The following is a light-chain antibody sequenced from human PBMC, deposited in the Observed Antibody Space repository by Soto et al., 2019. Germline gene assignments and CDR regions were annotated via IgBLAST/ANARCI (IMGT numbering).Light chain of an antibody. J-gene: IGKJ2*01. Sequence: EIVMTQSPATLSVSPGERATLSCRASQSVGSGLSWYQQKPDQAPRLLIYGASTRATGIPARFSGSGSGTEFTLTISSLQSEDYADYYCQQYNNWPPYTFGQGTKVDIK. CDR1: QSVGSG. V-gene: IGKV3-15*01. CDR3: QQYNNWPPYT. CDR2: GAS.